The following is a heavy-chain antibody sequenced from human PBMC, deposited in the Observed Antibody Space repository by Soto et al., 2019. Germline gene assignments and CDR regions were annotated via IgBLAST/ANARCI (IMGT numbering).Heavy chain of an antibody. Sequence: SETLSLTCTVSGGSISSYYWSWIRQPPGKGLEWIEYIYYSGSTYYNPSLKSRVTISVDTSKNQFSLKLSSVTAADTAVYYCARSVDPWGQGTLVTVSS. J-gene: IGHJ5*02. CDR3: ARSVDP. CDR2: IYYSGST. CDR1: GGSISSYY. V-gene: IGHV4-59*06.